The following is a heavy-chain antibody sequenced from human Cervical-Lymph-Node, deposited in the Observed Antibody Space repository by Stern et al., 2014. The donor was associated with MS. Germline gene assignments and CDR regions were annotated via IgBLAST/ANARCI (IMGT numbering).Heavy chain of an antibody. Sequence: VQLVESGPGLVKPSQTLSLTCTVSGGSISTTGYYWSLIRQHPGKGLEWIGYIHYSGSTYYNPSLKSRGTISVDTSKNQFSLKLSSVTAADTALYYCARSDRLWGSFDYWGQGSLVTVSS. J-gene: IGHJ4*02. D-gene: IGHD3-16*01. V-gene: IGHV4-31*03. CDR2: IHYSGST. CDR1: GGSISTTGYY. CDR3: ARSDRLWGSFDY.